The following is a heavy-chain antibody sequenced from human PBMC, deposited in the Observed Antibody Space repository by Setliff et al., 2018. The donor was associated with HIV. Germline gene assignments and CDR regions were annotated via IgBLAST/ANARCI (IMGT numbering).Heavy chain of an antibody. V-gene: IGHV3-48*03. Sequence: GGSLRLSCAASGFTFSGYEMNWVRQAPGKGLEWVSHISSSGSTIYYADSVKGRFTISRDNAKNSLFLQMNSLRAEDTAVYYCARRAYCSSTTCFDNWGQGTLVTVSS. D-gene: IGHD2-2*01. CDR1: GFTFSGYE. CDR2: ISSSGSTI. J-gene: IGHJ4*02. CDR3: ARRAYCSSTTCFDN.